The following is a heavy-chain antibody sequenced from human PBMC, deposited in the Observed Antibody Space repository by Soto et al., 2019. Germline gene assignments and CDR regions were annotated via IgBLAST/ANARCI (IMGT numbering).Heavy chain of an antibody. Sequence: QVQLVQSGAEVKKPGSSVKVSCKASGGTFSSYAISWVRQAPGQGLEWMGGIIPIFGTANYAQQLQGRVTITADKSKSTAYMELSSLRSEYTAVYYCARARGNYYDSSGYDLDYWGQGTLVTVSS. V-gene: IGHV1-69*06. D-gene: IGHD3-22*01. CDR1: GGTFSSYA. CDR3: ARARGNYYDSSGYDLDY. CDR2: IIPIFGTA. J-gene: IGHJ4*02.